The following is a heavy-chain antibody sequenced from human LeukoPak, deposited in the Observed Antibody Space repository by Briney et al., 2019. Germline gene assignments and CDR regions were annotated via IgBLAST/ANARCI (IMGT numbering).Heavy chain of an antibody. Sequence: PSETLSLTCAVYGGSFSAYYWSWIRQPPGKGLEWIGEIYHSGNTNYNPSLKSRVTISVDTSNNHFSLKLSSVTAADTAVYYCARGRGYWGQGTLVTVSS. D-gene: IGHD3-10*01. V-gene: IGHV4-34*01. CDR3: ARGRGY. CDR2: IYHSGNT. J-gene: IGHJ4*02. CDR1: GGSFSAYY.